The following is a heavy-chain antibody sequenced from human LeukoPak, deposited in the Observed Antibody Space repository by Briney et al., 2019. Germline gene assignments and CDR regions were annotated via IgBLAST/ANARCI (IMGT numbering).Heavy chain of an antibody. D-gene: IGHD5-12*01. V-gene: IGHV3-23*01. CDR2: ISGSGG. CDR3: AKHLGYGAFDI. CDR1: GFTFSTYA. J-gene: IGHJ3*02. Sequence: GGSLRLSCAASGFTFSTYAMSWVRRAPGKGLEWVSSISGSGGYYADSVRGRFTISRDNSKNTLYLQMNNLRAEDTAVYYCAKHLGYGAFDIWGQGTMVTVSS.